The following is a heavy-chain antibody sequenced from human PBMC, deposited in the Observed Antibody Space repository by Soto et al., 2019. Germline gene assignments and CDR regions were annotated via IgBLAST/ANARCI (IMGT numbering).Heavy chain of an antibody. D-gene: IGHD3-10*01. Sequence: EVQLLESGGGLVQPGGSLRLSCAASGFTFSSYAMNWVRQAPGKGLQWVSVIRGSGGSIYYADSVKGRFTIAGDNSKNTMYLKSSSHRVAESAVYDCGTASYRSGSPRYFADWSQRTMVTVSA. CDR3: GTASYRSGSPRYFAD. V-gene: IGHV3-23*01. CDR2: IRGSGGSI. CDR1: GFTFSSYA. J-gene: IGHJ4*02.